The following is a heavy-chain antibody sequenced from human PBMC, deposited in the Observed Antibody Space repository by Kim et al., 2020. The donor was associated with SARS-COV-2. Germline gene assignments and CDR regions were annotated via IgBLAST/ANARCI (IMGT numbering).Heavy chain of an antibody. D-gene: IGHD3-10*01. V-gene: IGHV1-18*01. CDR3: AREAPVWFGELNAFDV. CDR1: GYTFTSYG. Sequence: ASVKVSCKASGYTFTSYGISWVRQAPGQGLEWMGWISAYNGNTNYAQKLQGRVTMTTDTSTSTAYMELRSLRSDDTAVYYCAREAPVWFGELNAFDVWGQGTMVTVSS. CDR2: ISAYNGNT. J-gene: IGHJ3*01.